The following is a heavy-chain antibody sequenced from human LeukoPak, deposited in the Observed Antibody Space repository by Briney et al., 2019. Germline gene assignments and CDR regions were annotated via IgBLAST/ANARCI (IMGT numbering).Heavy chain of an antibody. CDR1: GDSVSSNSS. V-gene: IGHV6-1*01. CDR3: ARGGQGDGYSADEAFDI. D-gene: IGHD5-18*01. Sequence: SQTLSLTCAISGDSVSSNSSWNWIRQSPSRGLEWLGRTYYRSKWYNDYVVSVKSRLNINPDTSKNQFSLQLNSVTPEDTAVYYCARGGQGDGYSADEAFDIWGQGTMVTVS. CDR2: TYYRSKWYN. J-gene: IGHJ3*02.